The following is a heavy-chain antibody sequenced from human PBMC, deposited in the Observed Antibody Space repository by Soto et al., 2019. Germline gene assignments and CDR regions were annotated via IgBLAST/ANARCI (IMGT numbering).Heavy chain of an antibody. Sequence: SETLSLTCTVSGGSISSSSYHWGGIPQPPGKGLEWFWSIYYSGSTYYNPSLKSRVTISVDTSKNHFSLKLRSVSAADTAVYYCATSLCSSTSCSDSGWYYGMDVWGQGTTVT. D-gene: IGHD2-2*01. J-gene: IGHJ6*02. CDR1: GGSISSSSYH. V-gene: IGHV4-39*01. CDR2: IYYSGST. CDR3: ATSLCSSTSCSDSGWYYGMDV.